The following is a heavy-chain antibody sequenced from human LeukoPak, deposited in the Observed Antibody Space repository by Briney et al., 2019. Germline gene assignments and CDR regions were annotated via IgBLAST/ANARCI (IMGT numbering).Heavy chain of an antibody. CDR1: GGTFSSYA. CDR2: IIPIFGTA. Sequence: SVKVSCKASGGTFSSYAISWVRQAPGQGLEWMGGIIPIFGTANYAQKFQGRVTITTDESTSTAYMELSSLRSEDTAVYYCARGIVGATSSPDYWGQGTLVTVSS. CDR3: ARGIVGATSSPDY. D-gene: IGHD1-26*01. J-gene: IGHJ4*02. V-gene: IGHV1-69*05.